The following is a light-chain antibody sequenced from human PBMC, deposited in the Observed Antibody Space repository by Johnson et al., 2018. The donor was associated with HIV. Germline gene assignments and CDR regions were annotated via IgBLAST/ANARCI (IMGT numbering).Light chain of an antibody. Sequence: QSMLTQPPSVSAAPGQRVTISCSGSSSNIGSNYVSWYQQFPGAAPKLLIYEDNKRHSGIPDRFSGSKSGTSATLAITGLQTGDEADYYCATWDRSLTIGGGFGTGTKVTVL. CDR3: ATWDRSLTIGGG. V-gene: IGLV1-51*02. CDR1: SSNIGSNY. J-gene: IGLJ1*01. CDR2: EDN.